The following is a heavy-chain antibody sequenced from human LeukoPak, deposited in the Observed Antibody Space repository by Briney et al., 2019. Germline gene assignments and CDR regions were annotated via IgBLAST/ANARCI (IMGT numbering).Heavy chain of an antibody. J-gene: IGHJ4*02. CDR3: ARGTRFLEWLSSIDY. V-gene: IGHV1-69*04. CDR2: IIPILGIA. CDR1: GGTFSSYA. Sequence: SVKVSCKASGGTFSSYAISWVRQAPGQGLEWMGRIIPILGIANYAQKFQGRVTITTDESTSTAYMELSSLRSEDTAVYYCARGTRFLEWLSSIDYWGQGTLVTVSS. D-gene: IGHD3-3*01.